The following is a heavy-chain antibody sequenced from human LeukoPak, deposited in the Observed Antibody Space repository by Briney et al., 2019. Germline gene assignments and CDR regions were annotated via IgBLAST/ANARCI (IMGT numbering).Heavy chain of an antibody. D-gene: IGHD3-22*01. J-gene: IGHJ4*02. CDR1: GYTFTSYY. V-gene: IGHV1-46*01. CDR3: ARAEGEHYYDSSGYYAHY. CDR2: INPSGGST. Sequence: ASVKVSCKASGYTFTSYYMHWVRQAPGQGLEWMGIINPSGGSTSYAQMFQGRVTMTRDTSTSTVYMELSSLRSEDTAVYYCARAEGEHYYDSSGYYAHYWGQGTLVTVSS.